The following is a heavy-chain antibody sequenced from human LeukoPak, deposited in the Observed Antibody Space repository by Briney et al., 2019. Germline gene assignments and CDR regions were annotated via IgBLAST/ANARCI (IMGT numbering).Heavy chain of an antibody. V-gene: IGHV4-61*02. J-gene: IGHJ3*02. CDR2: IYTSGST. CDR1: GGSISSGSYY. D-gene: IGHD3-22*01. CDR3: ATWLFGRWGAFDI. Sequence: NASQTLSLTCTVSGGSISSGSYYWSWIRQPAGKGLEWIGRIYTSGSTNYNPSLKSRVTISVDTSKNQFSLKLSSVTAADTAVYYCATWLFGRWGAFDIWGQGTMVTVSS.